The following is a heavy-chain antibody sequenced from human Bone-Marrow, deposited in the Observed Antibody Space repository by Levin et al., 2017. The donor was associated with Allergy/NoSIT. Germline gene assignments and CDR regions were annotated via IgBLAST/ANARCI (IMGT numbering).Heavy chain of an antibody. CDR2: ISYRGST. CDR3: ARLDGYSFDY. V-gene: IGHV4-31*03. Sequence: SQTLSLTCTVSGGSISSDGYHWTWIRQYPGKGLEWIGYISYRGSTYFNPSLKSRLTMSIDTSEQHFSLNLTSVSAADTAIYYCARLDGYSFDYWGQGALVTVSS. D-gene: IGHD1-1*01. J-gene: IGHJ4*02. CDR1: GGSISSDGYH.